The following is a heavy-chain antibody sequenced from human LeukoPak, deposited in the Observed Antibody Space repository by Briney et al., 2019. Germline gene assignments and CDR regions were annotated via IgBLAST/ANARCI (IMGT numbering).Heavy chain of an antibody. CDR3: ARWPRVVAATIDYYYYMDV. CDR1: GGTFSSYA. V-gene: IGHV1-69*05. Sequence: SVKVSCKASGGTFSSYAISWVRQAPGQGLEWRGGIIPIFGTANYAQKFQGRVTITTDESTSTAYTELSSLRSEDTAVYYCARWPRVVAATIDYYYYMDVWGKGTTVTVSS. D-gene: IGHD2-15*01. J-gene: IGHJ6*03. CDR2: IIPIFGTA.